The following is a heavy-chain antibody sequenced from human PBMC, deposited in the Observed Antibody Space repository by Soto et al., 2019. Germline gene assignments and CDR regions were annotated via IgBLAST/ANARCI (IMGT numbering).Heavy chain of an antibody. J-gene: IGHJ4*02. CDR3: AREVGPEYYFDY. CDR2: IYYSGST. Sequence: SETLSLTCTVSGGSISSYYWSWIRQPPGKGLEWIGYIYYSGSTNYNPSLKSRVTISVDTSKNQFSLKLSSVTAADTAVYYCAREVGPEYYFDYWGQGTLVTVSS. V-gene: IGHV4-59*01. CDR1: GGSISSYY.